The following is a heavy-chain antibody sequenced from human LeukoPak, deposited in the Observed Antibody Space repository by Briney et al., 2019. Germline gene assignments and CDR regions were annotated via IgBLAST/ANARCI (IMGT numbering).Heavy chain of an antibody. CDR2: IKQDGSEK. Sequence: GGSLRLSCAASGFTFSSYWMSWVRQAPGKGLEWVANIKQDGSEKYYVDSVKGRFTISRDNAKNSLYLQMNSLRAEDTALYYCAKGLGLLLKYYFDYWGQGALVAVSS. J-gene: IGHJ4*02. CDR1: GFTFSSYW. V-gene: IGHV3-7*03. D-gene: IGHD3-22*01. CDR3: AKGLGLLLKYYFDY.